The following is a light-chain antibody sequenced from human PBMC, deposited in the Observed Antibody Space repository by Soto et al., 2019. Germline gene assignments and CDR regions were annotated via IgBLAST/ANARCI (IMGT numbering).Light chain of an antibody. CDR3: HSYDSSLSGAV. CDR2: GNS. Sequence: QSALTQPPSVSGAPGQRVTISCTGTSSNIGAGYDVHWYQQLPGRVPKLLIYGNSNRPSGVPDRFSGSKSGTSASLAITGLQAEDEADYYCHSYDSSLSGAVFGGGTKLTVL. J-gene: IGLJ3*02. V-gene: IGLV1-40*01. CDR1: SSNIGAGYD.